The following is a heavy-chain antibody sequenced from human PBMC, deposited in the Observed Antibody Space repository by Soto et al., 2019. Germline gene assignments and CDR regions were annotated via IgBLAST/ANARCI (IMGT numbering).Heavy chain of an antibody. J-gene: IGHJ6*03. CDR3: ARGSWDDVSGHYYMDV. CDR1: GDSVSSNSAG. D-gene: IGHD1-1*01. Sequence: QTLSLTCDVSGDSVSSNSAGWNWIRQTPSRGLEWLGRTYYKSKWYYTYAASVKSRITVSPDTSKNQFSLQLTSVTPEDTAVYYCARGSWDDVSGHYYMDVWDKGTTVTVSS. CDR2: TYYKSKWYY. V-gene: IGHV6-1*01.